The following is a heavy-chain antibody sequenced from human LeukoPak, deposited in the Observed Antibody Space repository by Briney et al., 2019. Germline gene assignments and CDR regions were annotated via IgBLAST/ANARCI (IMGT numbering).Heavy chain of an antibody. D-gene: IGHD4/OR15-4a*01. CDR1: GFTFSSYA. CDR3: AKDARWEYGGNEFDY. V-gene: IGHV3-23*01. J-gene: IGHJ4*02. Sequence: SGGSLRLSCAASGFTFSSYAMNWVRQAPGKGLEWVSTISGGGGSKYYAASVKGRFTISRDNSKNTLYLQMNSLRAEDTALYYCAKDARWEYGGNEFDYWGQGSLVTVSS. CDR2: ISGGGGSK.